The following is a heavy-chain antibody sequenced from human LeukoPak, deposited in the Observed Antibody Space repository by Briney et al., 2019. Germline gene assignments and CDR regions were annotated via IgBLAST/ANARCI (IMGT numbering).Heavy chain of an antibody. CDR2: IFPDDSDT. CDR1: GFDFTRDW. D-gene: IGHD4-17*01. Sequence: ESLKISCGFSGFDFTRDWIGWVRLMPGKGLEWMGIIFPDDSDTRYSPSFQGQVTLSADKSISTAYLQWSSLKASDTAIYYSARRDPTTVTAFDYWGQGTLVTVSS. CDR3: ARRDPTTVTAFDY. J-gene: IGHJ4*02. V-gene: IGHV5-51*01.